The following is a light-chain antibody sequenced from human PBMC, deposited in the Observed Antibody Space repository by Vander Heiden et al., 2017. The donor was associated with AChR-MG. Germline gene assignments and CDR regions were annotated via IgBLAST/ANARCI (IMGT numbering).Light chain of an antibody. Sequence: QSVLTHPPSVSGAPGERVTISCTGSSSNIGANNDVHWYQQLPGTAPKVLIYGNSNRPSGVPDRFSGSKSGTSASLAITGLQAEDDADYYCQSYDNSLSGYVFGTGTKVTVL. CDR2: GNS. J-gene: IGLJ1*01. V-gene: IGLV1-40*01. CDR3: QSYDNSLSGYV. CDR1: SSNIGANND.